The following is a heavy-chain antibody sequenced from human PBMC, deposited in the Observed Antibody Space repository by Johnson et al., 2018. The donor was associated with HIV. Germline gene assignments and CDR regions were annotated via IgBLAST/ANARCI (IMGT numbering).Heavy chain of an antibody. D-gene: IGHD6-13*01. CDR1: GFTFSSYA. Sequence: QVQLVESGGGVVQPGRSLRLSCAASGFTFSSYAMHWVRQAPGKGLEWVAVIWYDGSNKYYADSVKGRFTISRDNSKNTLYLQMNSLRAEDTAVYYCARDFKDSSSWYGAFDIWGQGTMVTVSS. CDR2: IWYDGSNK. J-gene: IGHJ3*02. V-gene: IGHV3-30*04. CDR3: ARDFKDSSSWYGAFDI.